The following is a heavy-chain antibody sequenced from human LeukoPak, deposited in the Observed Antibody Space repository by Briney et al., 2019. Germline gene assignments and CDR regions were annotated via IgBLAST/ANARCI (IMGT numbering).Heavy chain of an antibody. J-gene: IGHJ4*02. CDR1: GGSIINYY. CDR2: IYYSGST. Sequence: SETLSLTCTVSGGSIINYYWSWIRQSPGKGLEWIGYIYYSGSTKYNPSLKSRVTISVDTSKNQFSLKLSSVTAADTAVYYCARHRGSGSPYFDYWGQGTLVTVSS. V-gene: IGHV4-59*08. D-gene: IGHD3-10*01. CDR3: ARHRGSGSPYFDY.